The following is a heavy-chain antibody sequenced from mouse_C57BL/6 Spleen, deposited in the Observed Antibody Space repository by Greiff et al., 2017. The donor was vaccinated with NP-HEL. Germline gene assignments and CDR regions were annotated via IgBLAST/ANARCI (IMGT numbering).Heavy chain of an antibody. Sequence: DVKLVESGGGLVKPGGSLKLSCAASGFTFSSYAMSWVRQTPEKRLEWVATISDGGSYTYYPDNVKGRFTISRDNAKNNLYLQMSHLKSEDTAMYYCARGSDGKGYFDYWGQGTTLTVSS. D-gene: IGHD2-1*01. CDR3: ARGSDGKGYFDY. V-gene: IGHV5-4*03. CDR1: GFTFSSYA. J-gene: IGHJ2*01. CDR2: ISDGGSYT.